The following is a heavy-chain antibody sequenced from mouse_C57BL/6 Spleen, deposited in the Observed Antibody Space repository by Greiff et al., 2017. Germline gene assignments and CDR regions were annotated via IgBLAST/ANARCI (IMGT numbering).Heavy chain of an antibody. CDR3: ASRNYDGYYGAY. D-gene: IGHD2-3*01. V-gene: IGHV2-6*01. CDR2: IWGVGST. J-gene: IGHJ3*01. Sequence: VKVEESGPGLVAPSQSLSITCTVSGFSLTSYGVDWVRQSPGKGLEWLGVIWGVGSTNYNSALKSRLSISKDNSKSQVFLKMNSLQTDDTAMYYCASRNYDGYYGAYWGQGTLVTVSA. CDR1: GFSLTSYG.